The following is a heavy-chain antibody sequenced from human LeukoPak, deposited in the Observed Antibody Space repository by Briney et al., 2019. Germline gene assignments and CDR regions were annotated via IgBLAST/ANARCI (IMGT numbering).Heavy chain of an antibody. CDR3: ARDQGGYDSWLTDY. Sequence: SETLSLTCTVSGGSISSGSYYWGWIRQPPGKGLEWIGSIYYSGTTYYNPSLKSRVTISVDTSKNQFSLKLSSVTAADTAVYYCARDQGGYDSWLTDYWGQGTLVTVSS. CDR1: GGSISSGSYY. J-gene: IGHJ4*02. V-gene: IGHV4-39*07. D-gene: IGHD5-12*01. CDR2: IYYSGTT.